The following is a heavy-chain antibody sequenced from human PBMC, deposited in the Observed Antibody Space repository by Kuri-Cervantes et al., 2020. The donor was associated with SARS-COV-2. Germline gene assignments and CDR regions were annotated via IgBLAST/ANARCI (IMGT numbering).Heavy chain of an antibody. CDR3: ARDFNPLDY. J-gene: IGHJ4*02. Sequence: GGSLRLSCAASGFTFSSYSMNWVRQAPGKGLEWVANIKQDGSEKYYVDSVKGRFTISRDNAKNSLYLQMNSLRAEDTAVYYCARDFNPLDYWGQGTLVTVSS. CDR2: IKQDGSEK. CDR1: GFTFSSYS. V-gene: IGHV3-7*01.